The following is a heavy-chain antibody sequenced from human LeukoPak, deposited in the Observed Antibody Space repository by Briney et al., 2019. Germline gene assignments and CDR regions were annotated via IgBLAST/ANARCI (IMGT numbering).Heavy chain of an antibody. CDR2: IYSGGTT. CDR1: GFTVSDHY. D-gene: IGHD5-24*01. V-gene: IGHV3-53*01. Sequence: PGGSLRPSCAASGFTVSDHYMSWVRQAPGQGLESVSLIYSGGTTLYADSVKGRFTISRDNSKNTLYLQMNSLRAEDTAVYYCAKSGYNRFDYWGQGTLVTVSS. CDR3: AKSGYNRFDY. J-gene: IGHJ4*02.